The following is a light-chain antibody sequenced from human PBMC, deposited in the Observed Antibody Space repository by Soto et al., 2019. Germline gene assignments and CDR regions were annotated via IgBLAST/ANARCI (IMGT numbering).Light chain of an antibody. Sequence: EIVLTQSPGTLSVSPGERATLSCRASQSVSSSFVAWFQQKPGQAPRLLIFGTSSRATGIPDRFSGSGSETDLTITINGLEPEDFEMYVCQQYGSSPWTFGQGTKVDIK. CDR3: QQYGSSPWT. CDR2: GTS. V-gene: IGKV3-20*01. J-gene: IGKJ1*01. CDR1: QSVSSSF.